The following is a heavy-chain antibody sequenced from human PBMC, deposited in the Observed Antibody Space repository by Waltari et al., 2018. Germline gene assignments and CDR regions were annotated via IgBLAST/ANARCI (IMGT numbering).Heavy chain of an antibody. CDR1: GYTFTSYD. D-gene: IGHD1-26*01. CDR3: ARLALLQDNAFDI. J-gene: IGHJ3*02. Sequence: QVQLVQSGAEVKKPGASVKVSCKASGYTFTSYDINWVRQATGQGLEGMGWMKPNSGNTGYAQKFQGRVTITRNTSISTAYRELSSLRSEDTAVYYCARLALLQDNAFDIWGQGTMVTVSS. V-gene: IGHV1-8*03. CDR2: MKPNSGNT.